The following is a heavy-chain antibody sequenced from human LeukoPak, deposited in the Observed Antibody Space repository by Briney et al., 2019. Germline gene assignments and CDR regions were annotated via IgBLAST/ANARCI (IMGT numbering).Heavy chain of an antibody. CDR1: GFTFSSYA. J-gene: IGHJ4*02. D-gene: IGHD6-13*01. V-gene: IGHV3-23*01. CDR3: AKEAVAAAGPFDY. Sequence: GGSLRLSCAASGFTFSSYAMSWVRQAPGKGLEWVSGLTGSGGNTYYADSVKGRFTISRDNSKSTLYLQMNSLRAEDTAIYYCAKEAVAAAGPFDYWGQGTLVTVSS. CDR2: LTGSGGNT.